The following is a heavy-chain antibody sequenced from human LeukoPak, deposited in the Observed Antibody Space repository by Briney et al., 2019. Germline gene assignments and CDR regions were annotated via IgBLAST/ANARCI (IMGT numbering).Heavy chain of an antibody. CDR3: ARGAMGATIGYYFDY. Sequence: SQTLSLTCAVSGGSISSGGYSWSWIRQPPGKGLEWIGYIYYSGSTNYNPSLKSRVTISVDTSKNQFSLKLSSVTAADTAVYYCARGAMGATIGYYFDYWGQGTLVTVSS. D-gene: IGHD5-24*01. CDR1: GGSISSGGYS. CDR2: IYYSGST. V-gene: IGHV4-61*08. J-gene: IGHJ4*02.